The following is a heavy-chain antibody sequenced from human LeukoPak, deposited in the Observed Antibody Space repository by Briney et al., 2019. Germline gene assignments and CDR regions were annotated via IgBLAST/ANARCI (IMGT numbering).Heavy chain of an antibody. Sequence: SETLSLTCTVSGGSISTYDWSWIRQPPGKGLEWIGYIYYSGSTNYNPSLKSRVTISVDTSKNQFSLKLSSVTAADTAVYYCARGGSGYANTWFDPWGQGTLVTVSS. CDR1: GGSISTYD. J-gene: IGHJ5*02. CDR3: ARGGSGYANTWFDP. D-gene: IGHD5-12*01. V-gene: IGHV4-59*01. CDR2: IYYSGST.